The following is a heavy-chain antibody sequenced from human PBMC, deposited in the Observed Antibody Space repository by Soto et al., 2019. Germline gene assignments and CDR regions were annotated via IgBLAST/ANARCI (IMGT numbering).Heavy chain of an antibody. CDR1: GYTFTKYF. CDR2: INPAGGTT. V-gene: IGHV1-46*01. D-gene: IGHD1-1*01. CDR3: ARDGTFDI. Sequence: QVQLLQSGAEVKKPGASVKVSCQASGYTFTKYFIQWIRQGPGQDLEWVGLINPAGGTTSYAQKFQGRVTMTRDTSTRTVFMELTSLRSDDTGVYFCARDGTFDIWGQGTLVTVSS. J-gene: IGHJ4*02.